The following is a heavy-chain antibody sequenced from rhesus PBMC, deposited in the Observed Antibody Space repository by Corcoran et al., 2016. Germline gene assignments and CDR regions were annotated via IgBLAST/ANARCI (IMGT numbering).Heavy chain of an antibody. CDR1: GFTFSSYG. CDR3: AKDPNLRYPSYYFDY. Sequence: EVQLVESGGGLVQPGGSLRLSCAASGFTFSSYGMSWVRQAPGKGLEWVSYISNGGGTPYYADSVKVRFNISRDNSKNTLSLQMNSLRAEDTAVYYCAKDPNLRYPSYYFDYWGQGVLVTVSS. J-gene: IGHJ4*01. CDR2: ISNGGGTP. V-gene: IGHV3S5*01. D-gene: IGHD4-29*01.